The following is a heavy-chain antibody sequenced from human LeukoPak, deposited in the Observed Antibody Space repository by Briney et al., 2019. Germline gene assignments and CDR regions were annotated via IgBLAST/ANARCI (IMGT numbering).Heavy chain of an antibody. V-gene: IGHV1-46*01. CDR3: ARDNSDTVKGECSGACYWWFDP. D-gene: IGHD6-19*01. Sequence: ASVKVSCKASGYPFTKFYMHWVRQAPGHGLEWMGLMSPNGDSTLYSQKFQGRVTMTRDTSTSKDYMELSSLRSEDTAVYYCARDNSDTVKGECSGACYWWFDPWGQGTLVTVSS. CDR1: GYPFTKFY. CDR2: MSPNGDST. J-gene: IGHJ5*02.